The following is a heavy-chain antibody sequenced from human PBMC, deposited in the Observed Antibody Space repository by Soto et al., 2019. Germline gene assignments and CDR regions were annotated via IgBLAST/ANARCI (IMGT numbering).Heavy chain of an antibody. CDR3: ASDTKTGRVVPGAPKY. V-gene: IGHV3-30*03. Sequence: QVQLVESGGGVVQPGGSLTLSCAASRFTFSNYGMHWVRQAPGEGLEWVAVISYDGTNHYYADSVRVRFTLSRDNSKNTLYLHMDTLTSDDTAVYYCASDTKTGRVVPGAPKYWGQGTLVAVSS. CDR2: ISYDGTNH. CDR1: RFTFSNYG. J-gene: IGHJ4*02. D-gene: IGHD2-2*01.